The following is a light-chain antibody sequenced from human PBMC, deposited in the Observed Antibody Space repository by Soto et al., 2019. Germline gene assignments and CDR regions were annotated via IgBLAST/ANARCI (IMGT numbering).Light chain of an antibody. CDR2: KAS. Sequence: DIQMTQSPSTLSASVGDRVTITCRASQSISSWLAWYQQTPGKAPKLLIYKASSLESGVPSRFSGSGSGTEFTLTISSLQPDDFATYYCQQYNFYWTFGQGTKVDIK. CDR3: QQYNFYWT. V-gene: IGKV1-5*03. J-gene: IGKJ1*01. CDR1: QSISSW.